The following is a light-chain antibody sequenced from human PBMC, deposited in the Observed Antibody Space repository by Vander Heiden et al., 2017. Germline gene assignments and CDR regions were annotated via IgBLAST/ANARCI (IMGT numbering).Light chain of an antibody. CDR1: SSDVGSYNL. CDR2: EGS. CDR3: CSYAGSSSWV. J-gene: IGLJ3*02. Sequence: QPALTHPASVPGSPGPSITISCTGTSSDVGSYNLVSWYQQHPGKAPKLMIYEGSKRPSGVSNRFSGSKSGNTASLTISGLQAEDEADYYCCSYAGSSSWVFGGGTKLTVL. V-gene: IGLV2-23*01.